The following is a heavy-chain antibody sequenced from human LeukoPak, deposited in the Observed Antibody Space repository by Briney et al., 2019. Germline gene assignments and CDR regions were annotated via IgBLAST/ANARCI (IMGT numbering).Heavy chain of an antibody. D-gene: IGHD2-2*01. V-gene: IGHV4-59*01. CDR1: GGSISSYY. Sequence: TLSLTCTVTGGSISSYYWSWIRQPPGKGLEWIGYIYYSGSTNYNPSLKSRVTISVDTSKNQFSLKLSSVTAADTAVYYCARARSEYQLLLGERYNWFDPWGQGTLVTVSS. J-gene: IGHJ5*02. CDR2: IYYSGST. CDR3: ARARSEYQLLLGERYNWFDP.